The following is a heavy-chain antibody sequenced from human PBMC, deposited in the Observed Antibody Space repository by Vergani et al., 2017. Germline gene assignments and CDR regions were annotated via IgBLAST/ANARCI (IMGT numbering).Heavy chain of an antibody. CDR2: ISGSGGST. D-gene: IGHD3-10*01. V-gene: IGHV3-23*04. CDR1: GFTFSSYA. Sequence: EVQLVESGGGLVKPGGSLRLSCAASGFTFSSYAMSWVRQAPGKGLEWVSAISGSGGSTYYADSVKGRFTISRDNSKNTLYLQMNSLRAEDTAVYYCAKGRQLLWFGELSSPNWFDPWGQGTLVTVSS. CDR3: AKGRQLLWFGELSSPNWFDP. J-gene: IGHJ5*02.